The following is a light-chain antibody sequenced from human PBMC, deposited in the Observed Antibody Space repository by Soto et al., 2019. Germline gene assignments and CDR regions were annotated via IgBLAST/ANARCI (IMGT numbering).Light chain of an antibody. CDR1: QSISNY. Sequence: DVQMTQSPSALSASVGDRVTITCRASQSISNYLNWYQQKPGKAPNLLITAASSLQSGVPPRFSGSGSGSDFTLTITGLQPEDFATYYCQHGYSTLPRTFGGGTKVEIK. V-gene: IGKV1-39*01. J-gene: IGKJ4*02. CDR2: AAS. CDR3: QHGYSTLPRT.